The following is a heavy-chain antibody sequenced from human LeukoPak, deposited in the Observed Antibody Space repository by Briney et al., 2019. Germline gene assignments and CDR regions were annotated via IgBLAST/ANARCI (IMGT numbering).Heavy chain of an antibody. D-gene: IGHD6-13*01. Sequence: SETLSLTCTVSGGSISSGGYYWSWIRQHPGKGLEWIGYIYYNGSTYYNPSLKSRVTISVDTSKNQFSLKLSSVTAADTAVYYCARWYEGVNFDYWGQGTLVTVSS. CDR1: GGSISSGGYY. CDR2: IYYNGST. J-gene: IGHJ4*02. V-gene: IGHV4-31*03. CDR3: ARWYEGVNFDY.